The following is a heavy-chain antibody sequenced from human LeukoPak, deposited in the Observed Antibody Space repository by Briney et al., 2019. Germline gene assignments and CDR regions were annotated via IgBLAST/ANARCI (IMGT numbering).Heavy chain of an antibody. Sequence: GSLRLSCAASGFTFSNYGMHWVRQAPGKGLEWVALIYYDGSNKYYTDSVKGRFTISRDNSKNTLYLQMNSLRAEDTAVYYCAKDRGYLSSSPGYCIDYWGQGTLVTVSS. CDR2: IYYDGSNK. J-gene: IGHJ4*02. V-gene: IGHV3-33*06. D-gene: IGHD6-6*01. CDR1: GFTFSNYG. CDR3: AKDRGYLSSSPGYCIDY.